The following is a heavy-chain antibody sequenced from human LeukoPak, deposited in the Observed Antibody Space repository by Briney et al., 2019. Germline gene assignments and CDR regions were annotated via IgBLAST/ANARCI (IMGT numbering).Heavy chain of an antibody. V-gene: IGHV1-69*05. D-gene: IGHD3-22*01. J-gene: IGHJ4*02. CDR3: ARSNYYDSSGYYHNFDY. CDR2: IIPIFGTA. CDR1: GYSFTSYW. Sequence: KISCKGSGYSFTSYWIGWVRQMPGKGLEWMGGIIPIFGTANYAQKFQGRVTITTDESTSTAYMELSSLRSEDTAVYYCARSNYYDSSGYYHNFDYWGQGTLVTVSS.